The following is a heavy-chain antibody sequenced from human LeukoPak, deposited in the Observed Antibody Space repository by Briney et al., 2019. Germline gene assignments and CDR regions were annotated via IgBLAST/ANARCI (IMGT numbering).Heavy chain of an antibody. J-gene: IGHJ4*02. V-gene: IGHV3-21*01. CDR3: ARDCAGYGDYTPFDY. CDR1: GFTFSRYS. CDR2: ISSSSSYI. D-gene: IGHD4-17*01. Sequence: GGSLSLSCAASGFTFSRYSMNWVRPAPGKGLEWVSSISSSSSYIYYADSVKGRFTISRDNAKNSLYLQMNSLRAEDTAVYYCARDCAGYGDYTPFDYWGQGTLVTVSS.